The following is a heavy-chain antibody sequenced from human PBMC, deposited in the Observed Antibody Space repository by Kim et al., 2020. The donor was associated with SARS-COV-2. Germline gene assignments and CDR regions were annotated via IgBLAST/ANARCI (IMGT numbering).Heavy chain of an antibody. D-gene: IGHD3-10*01. J-gene: IGHJ3*02. Sequence: SETLSLTCTVSGGSISSGDDYWSWIRQPPGKGLEWIGYIYYSGITQYTPSLKSRVIISVDTSNNQFSLKLSSLTAADTAVYYCARENFGSGKYAFDIWGRGTMVTVAS. CDR1: GGSISSGDDY. CDR3: ARENFGSGKYAFDI. V-gene: IGHV4-30-4*01. CDR2: IYYSGIT.